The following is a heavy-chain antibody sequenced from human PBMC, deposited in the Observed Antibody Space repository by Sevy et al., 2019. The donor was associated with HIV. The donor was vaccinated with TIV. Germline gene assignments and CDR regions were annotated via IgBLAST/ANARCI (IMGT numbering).Heavy chain of an antibody. CDR1: GFTFSSYS. Sequence: GGSLRLSCAASGFTFSSYSMNWVRQAPGKGLEWVSSISSSSSYIYYADSVKGRFTISRDNAKNSLYLQMNSLRAEDTAVYYCAGGDGYNYAPPFDLWVRGTLVTVSS. CDR3: AGGDGYNYAPPFDL. V-gene: IGHV3-21*01. CDR2: ISSSSSYI. J-gene: IGHJ2*01. D-gene: IGHD5-12*01.